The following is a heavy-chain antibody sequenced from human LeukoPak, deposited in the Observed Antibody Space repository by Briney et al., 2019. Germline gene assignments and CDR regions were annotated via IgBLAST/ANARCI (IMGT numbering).Heavy chain of an antibody. CDR1: GFSITDHY. D-gene: IGHD4-17*01. CDR3: VRVRHGDYFDY. CDR2: TRNKPNGYTT. J-gene: IGHJ4*02. Sequence: PGGSLRLSCAASGFSITDHYMDWVRQAPGKGLEWVGRTRNKPNGYTTDYSTSVKGRFIVSRDDSENSLYLQMNGLKTEDTAVYYCVRVRHGDYFDYWGQGTLVTVSS. V-gene: IGHV3-72*01.